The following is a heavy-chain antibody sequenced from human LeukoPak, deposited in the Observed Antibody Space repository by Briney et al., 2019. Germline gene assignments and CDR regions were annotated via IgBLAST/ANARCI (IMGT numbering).Heavy chain of an antibody. J-gene: IGHJ4*02. CDR2: FHQSGST. CDR1: GYSISSGYY. CDR3: ARGYSGYADR. Sequence: PSETLSLTCVVSGYSISSGYYWGWIRQPPGKGLQWIGNFHQSGSTSYNPSLKSRVTISADTSKNQFSLRLSSVTAADTALYYCARGYSGYADRWGQGTLVSVSS. V-gene: IGHV4-38-2*01. D-gene: IGHD5-12*01.